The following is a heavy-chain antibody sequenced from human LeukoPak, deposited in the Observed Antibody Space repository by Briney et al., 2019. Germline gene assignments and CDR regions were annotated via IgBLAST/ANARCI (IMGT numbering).Heavy chain of an antibody. CDR2: INPSGGRA. CDR3: ATDRGGWIRSSSSWYTAFDI. Sequence: EASVKVSCKASGYTFTSYYMHWVRQAPGQGLEWMGIINPSGGRASYAQKFQGRVTMTEDTSTDTAYMELSSLRSEDTAVYYCATDRGGWIRSSSSWYTAFDIWGQGTMVTVSS. D-gene: IGHD6-13*01. V-gene: IGHV1-46*01. J-gene: IGHJ3*02. CDR1: GYTFTSYY.